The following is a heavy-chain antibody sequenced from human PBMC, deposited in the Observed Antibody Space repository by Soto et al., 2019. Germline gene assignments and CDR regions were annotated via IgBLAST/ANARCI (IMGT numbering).Heavy chain of an antibody. CDR1: GGSISSGDYY. J-gene: IGHJ4*02. D-gene: IGHD3-22*01. V-gene: IGHV4-30-4*01. CDR2: IYYSGST. CDR3: ASIHSSGYYYLDY. Sequence: QVQLQESGPGLVKPSQTLSLICTVSGGSISSGDYYWSWIRQPPGKGLEWIGYIYYSGSTYYNPSLKSRVTISVDTSKNQFSLKLSSVTAADTAVYHCASIHSSGYYYLDYWGQGTLVTVSS.